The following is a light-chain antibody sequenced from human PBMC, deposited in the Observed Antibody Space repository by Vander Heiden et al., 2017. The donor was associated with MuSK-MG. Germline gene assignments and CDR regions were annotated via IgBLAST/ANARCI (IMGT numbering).Light chain of an antibody. J-gene: IGKJ1*01. Sequence: DIVMLPSPATLAVSPGERVTLSCRASQSVSSNLAWYQQKPGRAPTLLIYGASTRATGIPARFSGSGFGTEFTLTISSLQSEDFAVYYCQQDNNWPRTFGQGTKVEIK. CDR1: QSVSSN. CDR3: QQDNNWPRT. V-gene: IGKV3-15*01. CDR2: GAS.